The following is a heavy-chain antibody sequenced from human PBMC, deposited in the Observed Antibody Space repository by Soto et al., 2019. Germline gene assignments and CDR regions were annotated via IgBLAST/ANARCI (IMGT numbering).Heavy chain of an antibody. D-gene: IGHD1-26*01. Sequence: GGSLRLSCAASGFTFSSYGMHWVRQAPGKGLEWVAVISYDGSNKYYADSVKGRFTISRDNSKNTLYLQMNSLRAEDTAVYYCAKDLPGMSGSYFSGLYTSMDVWGQGTTVTVSS. CDR3: AKDLPGMSGSYFSGLYTSMDV. CDR2: ISYDGSNK. V-gene: IGHV3-30*18. J-gene: IGHJ6*02. CDR1: GFTFSSYG.